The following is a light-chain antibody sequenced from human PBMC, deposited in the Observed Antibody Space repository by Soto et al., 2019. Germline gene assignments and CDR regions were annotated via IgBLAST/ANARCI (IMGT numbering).Light chain of an antibody. CDR1: QSVSSY. CDR2: DAS. CDR3: QQRSNWPRT. V-gene: IGKV3-11*01. Sequence: IVLTQSPATRSLSPGERATLSCRASQSVSSYLAWYQQKPGQAPRLLIYDASNRATGIPARFSGSGSRTDFTLTISSLEPEDFAVYYCQQRSNWPRTFGQGTKVDIK. J-gene: IGKJ1*01.